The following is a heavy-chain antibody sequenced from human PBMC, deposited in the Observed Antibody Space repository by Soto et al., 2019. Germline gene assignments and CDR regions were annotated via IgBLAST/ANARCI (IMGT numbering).Heavy chain of an antibody. J-gene: IGHJ3*02. V-gene: IGHV1-3*01. Sequence: ASVKVSCKASGYTFTSYAMHWVRQAPGQRLEWMGWINAGNGNTKYSQKFQGRVTITRDTSASTAYMELSSLRSEDTAVYYCARAGYCSSTSCQKEDYYGSGSYFAFDIWGQGTMVTVS. D-gene: IGHD2-2*01. CDR1: GYTFTSYA. CDR2: INAGNGNT. CDR3: ARAGYCSSTSCQKEDYYGSGSYFAFDI.